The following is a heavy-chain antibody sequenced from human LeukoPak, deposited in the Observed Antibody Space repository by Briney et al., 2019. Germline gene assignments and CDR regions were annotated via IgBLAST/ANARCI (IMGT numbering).Heavy chain of an antibody. J-gene: IGHJ3*01. D-gene: IGHD2-15*01. CDR3: ARMERYCRTGSCLSDAFDV. V-gene: IGHV4-61*08. Sequence: SETLSLTCTVSGDSITSGGYYWSWIRQRPGKGLEWIGYIYYSGSTNYNPSLKSRVTISVDTSKNQFSLKLSSVTAADTAVYFCARMERYCRTGSCLSDAFDVWGQGTVVTVSS. CDR1: GDSITSGGYY. CDR2: IYYSGST.